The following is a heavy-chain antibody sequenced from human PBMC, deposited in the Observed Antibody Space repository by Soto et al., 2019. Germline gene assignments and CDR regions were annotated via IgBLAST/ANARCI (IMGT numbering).Heavy chain of an antibody. CDR2: ISSTTNYI. CDR3: ARESEDLTSNFDY. V-gene: IGHV3-21*01. CDR1: GFTFTRYS. J-gene: IGHJ4*02. Sequence: GGSLRLSCAASGFTFTRYSMNWVRQAPGKGLEWVSSISSTTNYIYYADSMKGRFTVSRDNAKNSVYLDMNSLSAEDTAVYYCARESEDLTSNFDYWGQGTLVTVS.